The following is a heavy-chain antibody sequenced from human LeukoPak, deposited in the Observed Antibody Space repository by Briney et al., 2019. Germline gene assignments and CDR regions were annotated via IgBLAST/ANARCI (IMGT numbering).Heavy chain of an antibody. D-gene: IGHD1-26*01. Sequence: SETLSLTCAVYGGSFSGYYWSWIRQPPGKGLEWIGEINHSGSTNYNPSLKSRVTISVDTSKNQFSLKLSSVTAADTAVYYCARPSGWEYGLDPWGQGTLVTVSS. J-gene: IGHJ5*02. CDR3: ARPSGWEYGLDP. V-gene: IGHV4-34*01. CDR1: GGSFSGYY. CDR2: INHSGST.